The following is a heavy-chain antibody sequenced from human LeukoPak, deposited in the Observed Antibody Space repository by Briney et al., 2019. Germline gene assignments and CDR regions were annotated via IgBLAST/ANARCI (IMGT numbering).Heavy chain of an antibody. J-gene: IGHJ4*02. D-gene: IGHD6-13*01. CDR3: ARVGYSSSWYPGATDY. CDR1: GGSFSGYY. CDR2: VNHSGST. V-gene: IGHV4-34*01. Sequence: SETLSLTCAVYGGSFSGYYWSWIRQPPGRGLEWIGEVNHSGSTNYNPSLKSRVTISVDTSKNQFSLKLSSVTAADTAVYYCARVGYSSSWYPGATDYWGQGTLVTVSS.